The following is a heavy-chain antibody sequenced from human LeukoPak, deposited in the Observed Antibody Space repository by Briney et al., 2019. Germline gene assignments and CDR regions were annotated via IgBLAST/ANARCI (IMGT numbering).Heavy chain of an antibody. CDR1: GGSISSYY. V-gene: IGHV4-4*09. CDR2: IYTSGST. J-gene: IGHJ6*03. Sequence: SETLSLTCTVSGGSISSYYWSWIRQPPGKGLEWIGYIYTSGSTNYNPSLKSRVTISVDTSKNQFSLKLSSVTAADTAVYYCARQGYYYCMDVWGKGTTVTVSS. CDR3: ARQGYYYCMDV.